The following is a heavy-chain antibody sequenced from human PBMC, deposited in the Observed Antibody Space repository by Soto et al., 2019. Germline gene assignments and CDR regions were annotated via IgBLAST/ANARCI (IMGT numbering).Heavy chain of an antibody. CDR1: GYSISSSNW. J-gene: IGHJ4*02. CDR3: ARASNKRGYSYGPGY. CDR2: VYYVGNT. V-gene: IGHV4-38-2*01. D-gene: IGHD5-18*01. Sequence: SEPLSHPRAVSGYSISSSNWCGWIRQPPGKGLEWIGSVYYVGNTYYNPSLKSRVSVSVDTSKKQFSLKLNSVTAADTAVYYFARASNKRGYSYGPGYWGQGILVTVSS.